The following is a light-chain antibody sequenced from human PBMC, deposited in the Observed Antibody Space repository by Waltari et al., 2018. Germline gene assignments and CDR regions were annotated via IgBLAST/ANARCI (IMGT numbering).Light chain of an antibody. V-gene: IGLV2-23*02. J-gene: IGLJ1*01. CDR3: CSYAGRGTYV. Sequence: QSALTQPASVSGTPGPSITLSCSGTTSDVGLYDLFSWYQQHPGEAPKPLICEVFKPPPDTSGRFSGAKSGSTASLTISGLQPEDEADYYCCSYAGRGTYVFGSGTKVTVL. CDR1: TSDVGLYDL. CDR2: EVF.